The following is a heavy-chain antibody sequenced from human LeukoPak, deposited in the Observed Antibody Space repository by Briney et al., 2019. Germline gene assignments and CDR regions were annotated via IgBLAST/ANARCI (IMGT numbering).Heavy chain of an antibody. Sequence: ASVKVSFKASGYTFTSYGISWVRQAPGQGREWMGWISAYNGNTNYAQKLQGRVTMTTDTSTSTAYMELRSLRSDDTAVYYCARAPMVRGVAHYNWFDPWGQGTLVTVSS. CDR2: ISAYNGNT. CDR1: GYTFTSYG. J-gene: IGHJ5*02. CDR3: ARAPMVRGVAHYNWFDP. D-gene: IGHD3-10*01. V-gene: IGHV1-18*04.